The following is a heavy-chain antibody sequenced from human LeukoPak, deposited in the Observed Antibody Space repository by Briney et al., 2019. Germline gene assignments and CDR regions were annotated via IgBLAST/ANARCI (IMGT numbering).Heavy chain of an antibody. Sequence: ASVKVSCKASGYTFTGYYMHWVRQAPGQGLEWMGWINPNSGGTNYAQKFQGRVTMTRDTSISTAYMELSSLRSDDTAVYYCARGPSVRDVYYFDYWGQGTLVTVSS. D-gene: IGHD2-2*01. J-gene: IGHJ4*02. CDR1: GYTFTGYY. CDR2: INPNSGGT. CDR3: ARGPSVRDVYYFDY. V-gene: IGHV1-2*02.